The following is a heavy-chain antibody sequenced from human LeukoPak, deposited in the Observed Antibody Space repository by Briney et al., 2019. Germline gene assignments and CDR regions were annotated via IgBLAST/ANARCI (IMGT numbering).Heavy chain of an antibody. J-gene: IGHJ1*01. D-gene: IGHD2-2*01. CDR1: GFTFSDYY. CDR2: ISSSGSTI. V-gene: IGHV3-11*04. CDR3: ARDSVSVVPAATTEYFQH. Sequence: KPGGSLRLSCAASGFTFSDYYMSWIRQAPGKGLEWVSYISSSGSTIYYADSVKGRFTISRDNSKNTLYLQMNSLRAEDTAVYYCARDSVSVVPAATTEYFQHWGQGTLVTVSS.